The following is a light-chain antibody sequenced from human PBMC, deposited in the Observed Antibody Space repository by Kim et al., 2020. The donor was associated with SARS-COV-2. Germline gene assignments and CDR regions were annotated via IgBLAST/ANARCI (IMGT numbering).Light chain of an antibody. CDR1: SSNIGAGYD. CDR3: QSYDTRVSGSV. V-gene: IGLV1-40*01. CDR2: RNV. J-gene: IGLJ3*02. Sequence: QSVLAQPSSVSGAPGQKVSISCTGSSSNIGAGYDVHWYKQLPGTAPKVFIYRNVKRPSGVPDRFSGSRSGTSASLVISGLQVDDEGDYYCQSYDTRVSGSVFGGGTRLTVL.